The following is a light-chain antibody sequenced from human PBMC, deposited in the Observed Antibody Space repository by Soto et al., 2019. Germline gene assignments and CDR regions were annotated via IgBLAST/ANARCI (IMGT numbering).Light chain of an antibody. Sequence: DIQMTQSPSTLSASVGDRVTITCRASQSISSWLAWYQQKPGKAPKLLIYKASSLESGVPSRFSGSGSGTEFTLTISSLQADDFATYYCQQYKSYRTFGQGTKVEIK. V-gene: IGKV1-5*03. J-gene: IGKJ1*01. CDR3: QQYKSYRT. CDR1: QSISSW. CDR2: KAS.